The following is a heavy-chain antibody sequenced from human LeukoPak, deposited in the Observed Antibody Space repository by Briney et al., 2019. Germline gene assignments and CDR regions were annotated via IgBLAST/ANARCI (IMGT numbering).Heavy chain of an antibody. CDR1: GFTFSSYS. Sequence: PGGSLRLSCAASGFTFSSYSINWVRQAPGKGLEWVSSISSSSSYIYYADSVKGRFTISRDNAKKSLYLQMNSLRAEDTAVYYCARDRDTSSWFDYGFDYWGQGTLVTVSS. D-gene: IGHD6-13*01. CDR3: ARDRDTSSWFDYGFDY. V-gene: IGHV3-21*01. J-gene: IGHJ4*02. CDR2: ISSSSSYI.